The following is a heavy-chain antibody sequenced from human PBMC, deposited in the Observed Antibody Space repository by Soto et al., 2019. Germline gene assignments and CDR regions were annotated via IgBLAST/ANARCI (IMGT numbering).Heavy chain of an antibody. J-gene: IGHJ4*02. CDR1: GGSISSGGYS. CDR3: ARSVTTVTTFDH. CDR2: IYHSGST. Sequence: PSEPLSLTCAVSGGSISSGGYSCNWIRQPPGKGLEWIGYIYHSGSTYYNQPLKSRVTISVDRSKNQFSLKLSAVTAADTAVYYCARSVTTVTTFDHWGQGTLVAVSS. D-gene: IGHD4-17*01. V-gene: IGHV4-30-2*01.